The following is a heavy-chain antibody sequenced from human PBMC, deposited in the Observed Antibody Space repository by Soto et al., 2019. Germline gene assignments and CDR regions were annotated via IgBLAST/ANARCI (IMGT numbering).Heavy chain of an antibody. CDR3: AKEALFSSPLRLFRGGMDV. J-gene: IGHJ6*02. CDR2: ISYDGSNK. V-gene: IGHV3-30*04. Sequence: QVQLVESGGGVVQPGRSLRLSCAASGFTFSSYAMHWVRQAPGKGLEWVAVISYDGSNKYYADSVKGRFTISRDNSKNTLYLQMNSLRAEDTAVYYCAKEALFSSPLRLFRGGMDVWGQGTTVTVSS. CDR1: GFTFSSYA. D-gene: IGHD2-21*01.